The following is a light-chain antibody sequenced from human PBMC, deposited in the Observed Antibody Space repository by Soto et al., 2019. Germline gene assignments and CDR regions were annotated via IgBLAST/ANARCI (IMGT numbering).Light chain of an antibody. V-gene: IGLV1-51*01. CDR3: ATWDSSLSAWL. Sequence: QSVLTQPPSLSAAPGQTVTISCSGGSSNIGNNYVSWYQQVAGTTPKLLIFDNNKRPSGIPDRFSGSKSGTSATLGIAGLQTGDAADCYCATWDSSLSAWLFGGGTQLTVL. J-gene: IGLJ3*02. CDR1: SSNIGNNY. CDR2: DNN.